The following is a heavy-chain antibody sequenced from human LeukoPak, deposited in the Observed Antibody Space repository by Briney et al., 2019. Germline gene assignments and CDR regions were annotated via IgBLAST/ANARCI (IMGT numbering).Heavy chain of an antibody. CDR3: ARDQAVVTGNDAFDI. CDR1: GYTFTGYY. D-gene: IGHD4-23*01. CDR2: INPNSGGT. Sequence: GASVKVSCKASGYTFTGYYMHWVRQAPGQGLEWMGWINPNSGGTNYAQKSQGRVTMIRDTSISTAYMELSRLRSDDTAVYYCARDQAVVTGNDAFDIWGQGTMVTVSS. V-gene: IGHV1-2*02. J-gene: IGHJ3*02.